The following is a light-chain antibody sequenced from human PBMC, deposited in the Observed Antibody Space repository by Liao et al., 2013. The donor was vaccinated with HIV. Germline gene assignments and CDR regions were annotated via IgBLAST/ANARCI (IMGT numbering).Light chain of an antibody. V-gene: IGLV3-21*04. CDR1: NIGSKS. CDR3: QVWDRGSAHPTV. CDR2: YDS. J-gene: IGLJ1*01. Sequence: SYELTQPPSVSVAPGKTARITCGGNNIGSKSVHWYQQKPGQAPVLVIYYDSDRPSVIPERFSGSNSGNTATLSISRVEAGDEADYYCQVWDRGSAHPTVFGPGTKVTVL.